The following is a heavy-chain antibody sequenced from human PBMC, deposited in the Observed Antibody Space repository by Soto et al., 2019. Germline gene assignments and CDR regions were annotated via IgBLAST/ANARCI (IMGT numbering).Heavy chain of an antibody. V-gene: IGHV2-5*02. CDR3: AYRRAIFGVVYGLDV. Sequence: QITLKESGPTLVKPTQTLTLTCTFSGFSLTTSGVGVGWIRQPPGKALEWLALIYWDDDKRYSPSLKSRLTITKDTSKNQVVLTMTNMDPVDTGTYYCAYRRAIFGVVYGLDVWGQGTTVTVSS. CDR2: IYWDDDK. CDR1: GFSLTTSGVG. J-gene: IGHJ6*02. D-gene: IGHD3-3*01.